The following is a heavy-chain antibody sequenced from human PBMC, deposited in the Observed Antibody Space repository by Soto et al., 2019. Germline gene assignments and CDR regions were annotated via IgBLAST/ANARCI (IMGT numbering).Heavy chain of an antibody. CDR3: ARGLGYCSSTSCYQADAFDI. CDR2: MNPNSGNT. V-gene: IGHV1-8*01. CDR1: GCTFTNYD. Sequence: ASVKVSCKASGCTFTNYDINWVRQATGQGLEWMGWMNPNSGNTGYAQKFQGRVTMTRNTSISTAYMELSSLRSEDTAVYYCARGLGYCSSTSCYQADAFDIWGQGTMVTVSS. J-gene: IGHJ3*02. D-gene: IGHD2-2*01.